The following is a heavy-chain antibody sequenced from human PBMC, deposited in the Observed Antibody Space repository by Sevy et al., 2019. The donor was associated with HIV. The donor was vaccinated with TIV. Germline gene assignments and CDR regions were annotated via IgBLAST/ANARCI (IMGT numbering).Heavy chain of an antibody. D-gene: IGHD2-15*01. V-gene: IGHV3-48*01. Sequence: GGSLRLSCVASGFTFNIYSINWVRQAPGRGLEWVSYISSSSSTIHYADSVKGRFTISRDNAKNSLSLQMNSLRAEDTAVYYCARQLCSGGSCYLDYWGQGTLVTVSS. CDR2: ISSSSSTI. J-gene: IGHJ4*02. CDR1: GFTFNIYS. CDR3: ARQLCSGGSCYLDY.